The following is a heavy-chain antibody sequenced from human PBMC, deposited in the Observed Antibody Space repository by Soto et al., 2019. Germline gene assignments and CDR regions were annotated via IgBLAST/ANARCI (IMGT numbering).Heavy chain of an antibody. Sequence: QITLKESGPTLVKPTQTLTLTCTFSGFSLTTDAVGVGWIRQPPGKALDWLALIYWDDDKRYSPGQKSRLTITKDASRNQVVLTLTNMDPADTATYYCAHVYWVAAGIRYYFDYWGQGTLVTVSS. D-gene: IGHD1-1*01. V-gene: IGHV2-5*02. CDR3: AHVYWVAAGIRYYFDY. J-gene: IGHJ4*02. CDR1: GFSLTTDAVG. CDR2: IYWDDDK.